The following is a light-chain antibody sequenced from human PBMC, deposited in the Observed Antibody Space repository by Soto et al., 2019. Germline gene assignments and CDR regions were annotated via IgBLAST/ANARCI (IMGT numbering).Light chain of an antibody. CDR2: KTS. J-gene: IGKJ1*01. Sequence: IQMTQSPSTLSASVGDTVTITCRASESIYSWLAWYKQIPGKAPRLLIYKTSTLQGGVPSRFSGSGSGADYTLTISSLQPDDFATYFCQEDNTNSRTFGQGTRVEI. CDR1: ESIYSW. CDR3: QEDNTNSRT. V-gene: IGKV1-5*03.